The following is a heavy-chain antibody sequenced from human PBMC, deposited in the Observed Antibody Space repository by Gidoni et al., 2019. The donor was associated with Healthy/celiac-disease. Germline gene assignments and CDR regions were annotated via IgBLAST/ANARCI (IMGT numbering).Heavy chain of an antibody. Sequence: EVQLMESGGALVQPGRSLRLSCAASGFPFDGFTMHWVRQAPGRGLGWVSGISWTGAGIAYADSVKGRFTISRDNAKNSLYLQMDSLRAEDTALYYCARDMTISPDLYYGMDVWGQGTTVTVSS. CDR2: ISWTGAGI. V-gene: IGHV3-9*01. J-gene: IGHJ6*02. CDR1: GFPFDGFT. D-gene: IGHD3-3*01. CDR3: ARDMTISPDLYYGMDV.